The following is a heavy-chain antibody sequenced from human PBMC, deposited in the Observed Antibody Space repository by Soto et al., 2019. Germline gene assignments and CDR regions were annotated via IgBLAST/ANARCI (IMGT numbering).Heavy chain of an antibody. Sequence: QVQLQESGPGLVKPSETLSLTCTVSGGSISSYYWSWIRQPPGKGLEWIGYIYYSGSTNYNPSLKRRGNISVDTAKNQFSLKLSSVTAADPAVYYGVAGSGCYGPIGYWGQGTLVTVSS. D-gene: IGHD2-15*01. CDR1: GGSISSYY. V-gene: IGHV4-59*01. CDR3: VAGSGCYGPIGY. J-gene: IGHJ4*02. CDR2: IYYSGST.